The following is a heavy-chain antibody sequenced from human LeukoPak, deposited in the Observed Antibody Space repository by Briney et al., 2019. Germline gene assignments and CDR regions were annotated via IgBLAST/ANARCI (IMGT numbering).Heavy chain of an antibody. CDR3: ARGRFDY. CDR2: IASDGSST. CDR1: GFTFSSYW. V-gene: IGHV3-74*01. J-gene: IGHJ4*02. Sequence: GGSLRLSCAASGFTFSSYWMNWVRQAPGKGLVWVSRIASDGSSTTYADSVKGRFSISRDNAKNTLYLQMNSLRVEDTAVYYCARGRFDYWGQGTLVTVSS.